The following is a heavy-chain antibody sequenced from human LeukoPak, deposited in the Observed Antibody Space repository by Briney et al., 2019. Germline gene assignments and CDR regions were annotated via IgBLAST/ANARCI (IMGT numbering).Heavy chain of an antibody. J-gene: IGHJ4*02. CDR1: GFTVSSNY. CDR2: IYSGGIT. D-gene: IGHD5-18*01. V-gene: IGHV3-66*01. Sequence: PGGSLRLSCAASGFTVSSNYMSWVRQAPGKGLEWVSVIYSGGITYYADSVKGRFTISRDNSKNTVYLQMNSLRAEDTAVYYCARDLRGYNYGYYFDYWGQGTLVTVSS. CDR3: ARDLRGYNYGYYFDY.